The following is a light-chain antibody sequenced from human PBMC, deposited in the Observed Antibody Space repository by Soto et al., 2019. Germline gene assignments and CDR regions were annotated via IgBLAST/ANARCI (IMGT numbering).Light chain of an antibody. J-gene: IGKJ4*01. CDR2: AAS. Sequence: DIQMTQSPSSLSASVGDRVTITCRARQSISSYLNWYQQKPGKAPKLLIYAASRLQSGVPSRFSGSGSGTDFTLTISSLQPEDFATYYCQQSYSTPQLTFGGWTKVEIK. CDR1: QSISSY. CDR3: QQSYSTPQLT. V-gene: IGKV1-39*01.